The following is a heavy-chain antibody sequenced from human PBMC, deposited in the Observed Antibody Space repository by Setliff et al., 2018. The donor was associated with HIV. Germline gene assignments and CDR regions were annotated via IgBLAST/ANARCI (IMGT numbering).Heavy chain of an antibody. V-gene: IGHV4-4*07. J-gene: IGHJ5*02. Sequence: SETLSLTCTVSGGSISSYYWSWIRQPAGKGLEWIGRIYTSGDTNYNPSLKSRVTMSIDTSKNQFSLKLSSVTAADTAIYYCARGYSYGSGPYTSHWFDPWGQGTLVTVSS. D-gene: IGHD3-10*01. CDR3: ARGYSYGSGPYTSHWFDP. CDR1: GGSISSYY. CDR2: IYTSGDT.